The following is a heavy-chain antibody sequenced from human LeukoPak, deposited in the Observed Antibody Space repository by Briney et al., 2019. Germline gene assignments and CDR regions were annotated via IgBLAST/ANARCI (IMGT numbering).Heavy chain of an antibody. CDR2: INTDGSDT. CDR3: ARGRQWLLS. Sequence: PGGSLRLSCAASGFTFSDYWIHWVRQAPGKGLVWVSGINTDGSDTRYADSVKGRFTISRDNAKNTLYLQMSSLRAEDTAVYYCARGRQWLLSWGQGTLVTVSS. D-gene: IGHD3-3*01. CDR1: GFTFSDYW. J-gene: IGHJ4*02. V-gene: IGHV3-74*01.